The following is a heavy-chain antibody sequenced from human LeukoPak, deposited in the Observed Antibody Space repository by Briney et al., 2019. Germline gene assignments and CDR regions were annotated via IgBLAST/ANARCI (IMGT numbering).Heavy chain of an antibody. CDR2: ISASGDST. CDR3: AKDPLAKNDVYGD. CDR1: GFTFSNYA. D-gene: IGHD3/OR15-3a*01. Sequence: QPGGSLRLSCAASGFTFSNYAMNWVRQAPGKGLEWVSGISASGDSTYYADSVKGRCTISRDNSKTTLYLQMNSLRAEDTAVYYCAKDPLAKNDVYGDWGQGTLVTVSS. V-gene: IGHV3-23*01. J-gene: IGHJ4*02.